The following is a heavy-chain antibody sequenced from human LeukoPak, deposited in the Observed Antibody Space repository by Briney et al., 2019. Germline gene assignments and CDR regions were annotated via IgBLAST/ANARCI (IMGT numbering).Heavy chain of an antibody. J-gene: IGHJ3*02. CDR3: ARGGPGGSSWYRGAFDI. CDR1: GGSISSYY. D-gene: IGHD6-13*01. Sequence: SETLPLTCTVSGGSISSYYWSWLRQPAGKGLEWIGRIYTSGSTNYNPSLKSRVTMSVDTSKNQFSLKLSTVTAADTAVYYCARGGPGGSSWYRGAFDIWGQGTMVTVSS. V-gene: IGHV4-4*07. CDR2: IYTSGST.